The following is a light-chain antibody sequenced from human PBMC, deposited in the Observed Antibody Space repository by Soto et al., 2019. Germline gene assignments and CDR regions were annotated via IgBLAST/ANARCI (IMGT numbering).Light chain of an antibody. CDR3: QKYNNWPPTWT. CDR1: QSVSSN. V-gene: IGKV3-15*01. J-gene: IGKJ1*01. Sequence: EIVMTQSPATLSVSPGERATLSCRASQSVSSNLAWYQQKPGQAPRLLIYGASTRATGIPARFSGSGSGTEFTLTFSSLQSEDFAVYYCQKYNNWPPTWTFGQGTKVEIK. CDR2: GAS.